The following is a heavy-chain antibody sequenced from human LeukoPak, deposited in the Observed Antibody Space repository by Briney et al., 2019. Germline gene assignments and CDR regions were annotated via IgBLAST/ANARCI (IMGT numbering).Heavy chain of an antibody. J-gene: IGHJ3*02. V-gene: IGHV1-69*05. CDR3: AKPTGGYSYGIDAFDI. Sequence: SVKVSCKASGGTFSSYAISWVRQAPGQGLEWMGGIIPIFGTANYAQKFQGRVTITTDESTSTAYMELSSLRSEDTAVYYCAKPTGGYSYGIDAFDIWGQGTMITVSS. CDR1: GGTFSSYA. CDR2: IIPIFGTA. D-gene: IGHD5-18*01.